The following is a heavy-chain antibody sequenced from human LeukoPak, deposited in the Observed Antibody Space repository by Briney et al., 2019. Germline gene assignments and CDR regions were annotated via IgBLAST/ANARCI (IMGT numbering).Heavy chain of an antibody. Sequence: GESLQISCKGSGSTFTNYWIGWVRPLPGKGLEWMGIIYPGDSDTRYSPSFQGQVTISADKSISTAYLQWSSLRASDSAMYYCARQPSTSTPPFDYWGQGTLVTVSS. J-gene: IGHJ4*02. CDR1: GSTFTNYW. V-gene: IGHV5-51*01. CDR3: ARQPSTSTPPFDY. CDR2: IYPGDSDT.